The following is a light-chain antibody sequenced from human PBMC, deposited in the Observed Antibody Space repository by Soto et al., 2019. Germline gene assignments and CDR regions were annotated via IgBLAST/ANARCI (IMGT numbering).Light chain of an antibody. V-gene: IGLV2-8*01. CDR1: SSDVGGYNY. CDR3: SSYAGYNNYV. Sequence: QSVLTQPLSASGSPGQSVTISCTGTSSDVGGYNYGSWYQQHPGKAPNLLIYEVTKRPSGVPDRFAGSKSGNTASLTISGLQTEDEADYHCSSYAGYNNYVFGSGTKVTVL. J-gene: IGLJ1*01. CDR2: EVT.